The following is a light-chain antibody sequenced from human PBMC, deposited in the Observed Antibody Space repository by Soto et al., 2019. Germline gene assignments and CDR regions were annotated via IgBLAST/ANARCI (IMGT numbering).Light chain of an antibody. CDR1: SGHSNYA. CDR3: QTGGTGIVI. Sequence: QPVLTQSPSASASLGASVKLTCTLSSGHSNYAIAWHQQQPEKGPRYLMKLNRDGSHSKGDGIPNRFSGSSSGAERDLTISSLQSEDEADYYCQTGGTGIVIFGGGTKVTVL. V-gene: IGLV4-69*01. CDR2: LNRDGSH. J-gene: IGLJ2*01.